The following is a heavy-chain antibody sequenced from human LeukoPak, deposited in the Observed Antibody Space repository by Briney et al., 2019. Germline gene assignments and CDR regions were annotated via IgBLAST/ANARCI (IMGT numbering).Heavy chain of an antibody. J-gene: IGHJ4*02. Sequence: SETLSLTCAVYGGSFSGYYWSWIRQPPGKGLEWIGEINHSGSTNYNPSLKSRVTISVDTSKNQFSLRLTPVTAADTAVYYCARDGYNSDYFDYWGQGTLVTVSS. CDR1: GGSFSGYY. CDR3: ARDGYNSDYFDY. V-gene: IGHV4-34*01. D-gene: IGHD5-24*01. CDR2: INHSGST.